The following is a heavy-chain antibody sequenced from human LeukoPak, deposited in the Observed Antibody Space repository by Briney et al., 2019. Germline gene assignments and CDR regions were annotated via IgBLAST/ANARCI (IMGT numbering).Heavy chain of an antibody. J-gene: IGHJ3*02. CDR2: ISWNSGSI. D-gene: IGHD6-13*01. CDR1: GFTFDDYA. Sequence: GGSLRLSCAASGFTFDDYAMHWVRQAPGKGLEWVSGISWNSGSIGYADSVKGRFTISRDNAKNSLYLQMNSLRAEDMALYYCAKDMNIAAAGNDAFDTWGQGTMVTVSS. CDR3: AKDMNIAAAGNDAFDT. V-gene: IGHV3-9*03.